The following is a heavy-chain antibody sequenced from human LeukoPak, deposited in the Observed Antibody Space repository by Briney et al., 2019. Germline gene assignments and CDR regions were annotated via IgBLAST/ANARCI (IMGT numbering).Heavy chain of an antibody. CDR2: IYYSGST. Sequence: SETLSLTCTVSGGSISSYYWSWIRQPPGKGLGWIGYIYYSGSTNYNPSLKSRVTISVDTSKNQFSLKLSSVTAADTAVYYCARHGYSYGYGDYFDYWGQGTLVTVSS. CDR1: GGSISSYY. V-gene: IGHV4-59*08. J-gene: IGHJ4*02. CDR3: ARHGYSYGYGDYFDY. D-gene: IGHD5-18*01.